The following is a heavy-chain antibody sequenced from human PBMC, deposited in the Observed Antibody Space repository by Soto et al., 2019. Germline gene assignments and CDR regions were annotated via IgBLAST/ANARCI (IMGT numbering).Heavy chain of an antibody. D-gene: IGHD1-1*01. CDR1: GFTFDAYT. V-gene: IGHV3-43*01. CDR3: TRDDGLVYNHFDF. J-gene: IGHJ4*02. Sequence: GSLGLSCAASGFTFDAYTMHWVRQAPGKGLEWVSLISWDGGSTYYADSVKGRFTVSRDNSKNSLYLHMSSLRTEDTAFYYCTRDDGLVYNHFDFWGQGTLVTVSS. CDR2: ISWDGGST.